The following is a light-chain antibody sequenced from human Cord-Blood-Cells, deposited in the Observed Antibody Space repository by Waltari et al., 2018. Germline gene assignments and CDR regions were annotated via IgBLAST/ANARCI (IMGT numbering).Light chain of an antibody. CDR1: SSDVGSSNL. Sequence: QSALTQPASVSGSPGQSVTISCTGTSSDVGSSNLVSWYQQHPGKAPKLLIYEVSKRPSGFSKRVSGSKSGNTASLTSSGLQAEDEAYYYCCSYAGSSTAVFGGGTQLTVL. CDR3: CSYAGSSTAV. V-gene: IGLV2-23*02. J-gene: IGLJ7*01. CDR2: EVS.